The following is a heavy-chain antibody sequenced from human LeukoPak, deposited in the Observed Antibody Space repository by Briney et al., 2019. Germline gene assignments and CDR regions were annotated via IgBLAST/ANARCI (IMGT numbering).Heavy chain of an antibody. V-gene: IGHV4-31*03. Sequence: SETLSLTCTASRGSISSGGYYWSWIRQHPGKGLVWIGYIYYSGNTYYNPSLKSRVTISVDTSKNQFSLKLSSVTAADTAVYFCAREARVDRAFDIWGQGTMVTVSA. CDR2: IYYSGNT. CDR3: AREARVDRAFDI. D-gene: IGHD3-9*01. CDR1: RGSISSGGYY. J-gene: IGHJ3*02.